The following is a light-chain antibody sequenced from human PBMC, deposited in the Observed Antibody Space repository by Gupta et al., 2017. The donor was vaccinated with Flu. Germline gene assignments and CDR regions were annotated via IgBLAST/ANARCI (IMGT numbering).Light chain of an antibody. CDR1: QSVRSN. Sequence: EIVMTQAPATLSVSPGERATLSCRASQSVRSNLAWYQQKPGQAPRLLNYGASTRATGIPARLSGSGSGIEFTLTISSLQSEDFAVYSCQQYNNWHPGFFPFGHGTKVDIK. CDR2: GAS. V-gene: IGKV3-15*01. CDR3: QQYNNWHPGFFP. J-gene: IGKJ3*01.